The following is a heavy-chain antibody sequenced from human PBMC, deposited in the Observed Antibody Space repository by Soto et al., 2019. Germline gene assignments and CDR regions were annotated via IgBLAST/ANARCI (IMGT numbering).Heavy chain of an antibody. V-gene: IGHV4-34*01. CDR3: ARRVAVVVPAANSPPPYYFDY. Sequence: QVQLQQWGAGLLKPSETLSLTCAVYGGSFSGYYWSWIRQPPGKGLEWIGEINHSGSTNYNPSLKSRVTISVDTSKNQFSLKLSSVTAADTAVYYCARRVAVVVPAANSPPPYYFDYWGKGTLVTVSS. J-gene: IGHJ4*02. D-gene: IGHD2-2*01. CDR2: INHSGST. CDR1: GGSFSGYY.